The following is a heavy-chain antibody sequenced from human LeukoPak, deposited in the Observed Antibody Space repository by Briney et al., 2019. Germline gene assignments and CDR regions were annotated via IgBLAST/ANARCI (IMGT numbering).Heavy chain of an antibody. V-gene: IGHV4-39*07. D-gene: IGHD5-12*01. CDR3: ASGQANFDY. J-gene: IGHJ4*02. CDR2: MYYSGST. CDR1: GGSISSSSYY. Sequence: SETLSLTCTVSGGSISSSSYYWGWIRQPPGKGLEWIGSMYYSGSTYYNPSPKSRVTISLDTSKNQFSLKLSSVIAADTAVYYCASGQANFDYWGQGTLVTVSS.